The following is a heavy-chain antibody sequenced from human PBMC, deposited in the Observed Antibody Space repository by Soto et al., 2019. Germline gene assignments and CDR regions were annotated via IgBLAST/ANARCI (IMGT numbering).Heavy chain of an antibody. V-gene: IGHV3-33*01. D-gene: IGHD3-10*01. Sequence: QGQLVESGGGVVQPGRSLTVFCAASGFTFSTYGMHWVRQAPGKGLEWVAVIRYDGSNKYYADSVKGRFSISRDNSKNTLYLQMNSLRVEDTAVYYCARDRAPMASDYGMDVWGQGTTVTVSS. CDR1: GFTFSTYG. CDR3: ARDRAPMASDYGMDV. J-gene: IGHJ6*02. CDR2: IRYDGSNK.